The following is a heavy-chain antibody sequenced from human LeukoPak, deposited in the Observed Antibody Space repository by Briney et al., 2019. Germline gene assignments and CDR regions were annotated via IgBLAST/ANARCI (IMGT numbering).Heavy chain of an antibody. CDR1: GGSISGYW. Sequence: KPSETLSLTCTVPGGSISGYWCSWIRQPPGKGLEWIGYIYYSGGTNYHPSLNSRVTMSVDTSKSQFSLKLSSVTAADTAVYYCAIGDTRGNDIWGQGTMVTVSS. CDR2: IYYSGGT. V-gene: IGHV4-59*01. D-gene: IGHD1-26*01. CDR3: AIGDTRGNDI. J-gene: IGHJ3*02.